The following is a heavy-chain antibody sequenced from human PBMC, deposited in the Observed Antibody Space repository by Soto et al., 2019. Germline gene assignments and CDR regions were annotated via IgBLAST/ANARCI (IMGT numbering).Heavy chain of an antibody. CDR1: GFTSTDHA. Sequence: GGSLRLSCAFSGFTSTDHALTWVRQAPGKGLEWVAFTTSHSYGGTTDYAASVKGRFPISRDDSKSIAYLQMNSLQIADTAIYYCARDGDYYGMDVWGQGTTVTVSS. CDR3: ARDGDYYGMDV. V-gene: IGHV3-49*04. D-gene: IGHD3-3*01. J-gene: IGHJ6*02. CDR2: TTSHSYGGTT.